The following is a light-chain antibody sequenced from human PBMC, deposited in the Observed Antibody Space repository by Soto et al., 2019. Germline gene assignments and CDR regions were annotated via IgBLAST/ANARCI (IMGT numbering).Light chain of an antibody. CDR3: CSYAGSSTLV. CDR2: EGS. CDR1: SSDVGSYSF. J-gene: IGLJ2*01. Sequence: QSVLTQPASVSGSPGQSITISCTGTSSDVGSYSFVSWYQQHPGKAPKLMIYEGSKRPSGVSNRFSGSKSGNTASLAISGLQAEDEADYYCCSYAGSSTLVFGGGTTVTVL. V-gene: IGLV2-23*01.